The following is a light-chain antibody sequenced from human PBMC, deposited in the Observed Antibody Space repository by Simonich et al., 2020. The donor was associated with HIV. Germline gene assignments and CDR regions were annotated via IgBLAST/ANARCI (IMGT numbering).Light chain of an antibody. CDR2: KAS. Sequence: DIQMTQSPSTLSASVGDRVTITCRASQSISSWLAWYQQKPGKAPKPLIYKASSLESWVPSRVSGSGSGTEFTLTISSLQPDDFATYYCQQYNSYSYTFGQGTKLEIK. CDR1: QSISSW. J-gene: IGKJ2*01. V-gene: IGKV1-5*03. CDR3: QQYNSYSYT.